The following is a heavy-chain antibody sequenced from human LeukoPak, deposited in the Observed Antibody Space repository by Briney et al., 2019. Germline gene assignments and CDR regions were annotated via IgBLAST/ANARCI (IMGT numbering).Heavy chain of an antibody. J-gene: IGHJ4*02. V-gene: IGHV3-21*01. D-gene: IGHD2-2*02. Sequence: GGSLRLSCAASGFPFSSYSMNWVRPAPGKGLEWVSSISSSSSYIYYADSVKGRFTISRDNAKNSLYLQMNSLRAEDTAVYYCARVVGGGCSSTSCYKCFDYWGQGTLVTVSS. CDR3: ARVVGGGCSSTSCYKCFDY. CDR2: ISSSSSYI. CDR1: GFPFSSYS.